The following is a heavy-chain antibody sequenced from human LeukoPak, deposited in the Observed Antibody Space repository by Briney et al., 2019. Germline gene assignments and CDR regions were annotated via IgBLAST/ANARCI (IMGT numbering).Heavy chain of an antibody. CDR3: AREIVSAVAGNFDY. CDR2: ISSSGSTR. Sequence: GGSLRLSCAASGFTFSSYEMNWVRQAPGKGLEWVSYISSSGSTRAYADSVKGRFTISRDNAKNSLYLEMNSLRAEDTAVYYCAREIVSAVAGNFDYWGQGTLVTVSS. D-gene: IGHD6-19*01. CDR1: GFTFSSYE. J-gene: IGHJ4*02. V-gene: IGHV3-48*03.